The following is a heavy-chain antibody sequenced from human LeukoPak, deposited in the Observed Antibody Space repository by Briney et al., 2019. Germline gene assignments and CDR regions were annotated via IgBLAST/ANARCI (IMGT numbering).Heavy chain of an antibody. D-gene: IGHD5-12*01. CDR2: IYSSGST. Sequence: PSETQTLICTVSAGSINNHSWSWTRQPPGKGLQWIGYIYSSGSTTYNPSPKSQVTISVDTSKNQFSLRLNSVSAADTAVYYCARGGWLRLECFDCWGQG. J-gene: IGHJ4*02. V-gene: IGHV4-59*11. CDR1: AGSINNHS. CDR3: ARGGWLRLECFDC.